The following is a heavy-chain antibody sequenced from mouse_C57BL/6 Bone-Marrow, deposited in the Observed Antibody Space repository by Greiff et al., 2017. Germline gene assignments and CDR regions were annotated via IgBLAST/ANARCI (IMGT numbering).Heavy chain of an antibody. D-gene: IGHD2-3*01. V-gene: IGHV1-55*01. Sequence: QVQLQQSGAELVKPGASVKMSCKASGYTFTSYWITWVKQRPGQGLEWIGDIYPGSGSTNYNEKFKSKATLTVDTSSSTAYMQLSSLTSEDSAVYYCARRGWLLRDFDYWGQGTTLTVSS. J-gene: IGHJ2*01. CDR2: IYPGSGST. CDR3: ARRGWLLRDFDY. CDR1: GYTFTSYW.